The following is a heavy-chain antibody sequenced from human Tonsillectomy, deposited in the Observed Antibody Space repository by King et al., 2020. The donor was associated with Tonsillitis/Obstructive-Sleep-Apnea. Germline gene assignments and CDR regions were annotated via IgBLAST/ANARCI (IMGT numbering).Heavy chain of an antibody. J-gene: IGHJ4*02. CDR1: GFTFSAYA. CDR2: ISNDGSKK. V-gene: IGHV3-30*04. CDR3: ARVYCSSVSCYIFDH. Sequence: VQLVESGGGVVQPGRSLRLSCAASGFTFSAYAMHWVRQAPGKGLEWVAVISNDGSKKYYGDSVKGRFTISRDNSKNTLFLQMNSLRVEDTAVYYCARVYCSSVSCYIFDHWGQGSLVTVSS. D-gene: IGHD2-2*01.